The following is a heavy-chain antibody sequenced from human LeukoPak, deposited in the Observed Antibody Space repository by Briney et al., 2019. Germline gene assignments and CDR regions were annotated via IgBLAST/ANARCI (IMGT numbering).Heavy chain of an antibody. CDR1: RGSISSPKW. CDR3: ARVLAVAGHDFDY. Sequence: SGTLSLTCTVSRGSISSPKWWTWVRQPPGKGLEWIGEIYHSGSTNYNPSLKSRVTISVDKSKNQFSLKLSSVTAADTAVHYCARVLAVAGHDFDYWGQGTLVTVSS. CDR2: IYHSGST. D-gene: IGHD6-19*01. V-gene: IGHV4-4*02. J-gene: IGHJ4*02.